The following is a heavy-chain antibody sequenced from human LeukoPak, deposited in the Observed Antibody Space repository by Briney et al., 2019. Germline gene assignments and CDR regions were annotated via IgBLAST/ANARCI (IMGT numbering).Heavy chain of an antibody. J-gene: IGHJ4*02. CDR2: ISWNSGSI. V-gene: IGHV3-9*01. CDR1: GFTFDDYA. CDR3: AKDIVRYYDSSGPAVFDY. D-gene: IGHD3-22*01. Sequence: GRSLRLSCAASGFTFDDYAMHWVRQAPGKGLEWVSGISWNSGSIGYADSVKGRFTISRDNSKNTLYLQMNSLRAEDTAVYYCAKDIVRYYDSSGPAVFDYWGQGTLVTVSS.